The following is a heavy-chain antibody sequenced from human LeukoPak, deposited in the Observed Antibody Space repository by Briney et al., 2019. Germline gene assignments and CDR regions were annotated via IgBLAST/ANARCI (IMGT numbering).Heavy chain of an antibody. V-gene: IGHV3-23*01. Sequence: PGGSLRLSCAASGFTFSSYSMNWVRQAPGKGLQWVATISGAGDASYYADSVKGRFTISRDNSRDNSKNILYLQMNSLRAEDTAVYYCAKDRSYYYDSSGPTGFDYWGQGTLVTVSS. D-gene: IGHD3-22*01. CDR3: AKDRSYYYDSSGPTGFDY. CDR1: GFTFSSYS. CDR2: ISGAGDAS. J-gene: IGHJ4*02.